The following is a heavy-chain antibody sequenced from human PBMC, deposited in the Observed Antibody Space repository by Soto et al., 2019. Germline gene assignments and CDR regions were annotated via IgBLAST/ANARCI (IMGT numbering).Heavy chain of an antibody. CDR1: GFRFSDYY. CDR3: ASPPPDIVVEVTPRETETDYYYYMDV. J-gene: IGHJ6*03. D-gene: IGHD2-15*01. CDR2: ISSSGSTI. V-gene: IGHV3-11*01. Sequence: QVQLVESGGGLVKPGGSLRLSCTASGFRFSDYYMSWIRQAPGKGLEWISYISSSGSTIYYADSVKGRFTISRDNAKNSMSLQMNSMRAEDKAVYYCASPPPDIVVEVTPRETETDYYYYMDVWGKGTTVTVSS.